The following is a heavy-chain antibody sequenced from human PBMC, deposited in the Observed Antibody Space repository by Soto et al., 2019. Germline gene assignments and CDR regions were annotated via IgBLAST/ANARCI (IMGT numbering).Heavy chain of an antibody. D-gene: IGHD4-17*01. V-gene: IGHV1-2*04. CDR1: GYSFTDYK. CDR2: VDPNGGGS. Sequence: GASVKVSCKTSGYSFTDYKLHWVRQAPGQGLEWMGWVDPNGGGSNSAQKFQGSVTMTRDTSITTAYLDLTRLTTNDTATYFCATWVDYGDFEGFDFWGQGTLVTVSS. J-gene: IGHJ4*02. CDR3: ATWVDYGDFEGFDF.